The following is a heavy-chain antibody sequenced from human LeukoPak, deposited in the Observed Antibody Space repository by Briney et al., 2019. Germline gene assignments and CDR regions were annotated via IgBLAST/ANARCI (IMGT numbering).Heavy chain of an antibody. CDR2: IIPILSIA. Sequence: ASVKVSCKASGGTFSSYAISWVRQAPGQGLEWMGRIIPILSIANYAQKFQGRVTITADKSTSTAYMELSSLRSEDTAVYYCARDSSSSSNPLNDYWGQGTLVTVSS. D-gene: IGHD6-13*01. CDR3: ARDSSSSSNPLNDY. J-gene: IGHJ4*02. CDR1: GGTFSSYA. V-gene: IGHV1-69*04.